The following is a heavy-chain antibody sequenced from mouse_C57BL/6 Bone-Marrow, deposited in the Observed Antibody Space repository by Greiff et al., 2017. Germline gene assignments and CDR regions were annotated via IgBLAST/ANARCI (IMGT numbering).Heavy chain of an antibody. J-gene: IGHJ3*01. V-gene: IGHV5-4*01. D-gene: IGHD1-1*01. CDR1: GFTFSSYA. CDR3: ARDRYSRGFAY. Sequence: DVHLVESGGGLVKPGGSLKLSCAASGFTFSSYAMSWVRQTPEKRLEWVATISDGGSYTYYPDNVKGRFTISRDNAKNNLYLQMSHLKSEDTAMYYCARDRYSRGFAYWGQGTLVTVSA. CDR2: ISDGGSYT.